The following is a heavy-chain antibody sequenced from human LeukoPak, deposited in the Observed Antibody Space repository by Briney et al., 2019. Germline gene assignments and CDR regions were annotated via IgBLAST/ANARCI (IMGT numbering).Heavy chain of an antibody. Sequence: ASVTVSCKASGYTFTGYYMHWVRQAPGQGLEWMGWINPNSGGINYAQKFQGRVTMTRDTSISTAYMELSRLRSDDTAVYYCARGTYYYDSSGPDYWGQGTLVTVSS. V-gene: IGHV1-2*02. J-gene: IGHJ4*02. CDR1: GYTFTGYY. D-gene: IGHD3-22*01. CDR3: ARGTYYYDSSGPDY. CDR2: INPNSGGI.